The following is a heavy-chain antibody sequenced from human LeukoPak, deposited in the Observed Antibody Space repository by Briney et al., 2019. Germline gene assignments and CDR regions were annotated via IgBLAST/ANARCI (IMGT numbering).Heavy chain of an antibody. CDR3: AKDVAADYYDSSGYLDY. CDR2: ISWNSGSI. D-gene: IGHD3-22*01. Sequence: GGSLRLSCAASGFTFDDYAMRWVRQAPGKGLEWVSGISWNSGSIGYADSVKGRFTISRDNAKNSLYLQMNSLGAEDTALYYCAKDVAADYYDSSGYLDYWGQGTLVTVSS. CDR1: GFTFDDYA. J-gene: IGHJ4*02. V-gene: IGHV3-9*01.